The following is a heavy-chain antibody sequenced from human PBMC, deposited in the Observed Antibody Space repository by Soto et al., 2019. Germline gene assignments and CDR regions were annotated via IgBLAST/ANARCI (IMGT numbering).Heavy chain of an antibody. J-gene: IGHJ4*02. CDR2: IYYSGSA. CDR3: ASTYYYVSSGYSGPLDY. D-gene: IGHD3-22*01. V-gene: IGHV4-61*01. Sequence: PTVTLSLTCTVSGGAVISDSYYFICIRQPPWIELESIGYIYYSGSANYNPSLKSRVTISVDTSKTQCSLKLSSVTAADTAVYYCASTYYYVSSGYSGPLDYWGQGTLVTVSS. CDR1: GGAVISDSYY.